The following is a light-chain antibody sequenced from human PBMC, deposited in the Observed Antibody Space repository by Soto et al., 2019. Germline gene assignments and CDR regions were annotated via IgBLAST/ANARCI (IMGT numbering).Light chain of an antibody. CDR3: QQYGSSPWT. CDR2: GAS. Sequence: EIVLTRSRGALSLSPGERATLACRASQSVSSSYLAWYQQKPGQAPRLLIYGASSRATGIPDRFSGSGSGADFTLTISRLEPEDFAVYYCQQYGSSPWTFGQGTKVDIK. J-gene: IGKJ1*01. V-gene: IGKV3-20*01. CDR1: QSVSSSY.